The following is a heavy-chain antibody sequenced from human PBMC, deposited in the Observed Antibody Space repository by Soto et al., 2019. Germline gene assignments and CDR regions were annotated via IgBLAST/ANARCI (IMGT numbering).Heavy chain of an antibody. V-gene: IGHV1-69*01. D-gene: IGHD1-26*01. CDR1: GGTFSSYS. J-gene: IGHJ4*02. CDR2: IIPIFGTA. Sequence: QVQLVQSGAEVKKPGSSVKVSCKASGGTFSSYSINWVRQAPGQELEWMGEIIPIFGTAYYAQKFQGRVTITADESTSTAYMELSSLRSEETDVYYCARDGGRHSGGIDYWGQGTLVTVS. CDR3: ARDGGRHSGGIDY.